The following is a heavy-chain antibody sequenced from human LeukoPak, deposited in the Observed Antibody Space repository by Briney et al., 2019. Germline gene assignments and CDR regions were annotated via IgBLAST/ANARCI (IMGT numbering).Heavy chain of an antibody. Sequence: GGPLRLSCVASGFTFSNYYMSWVRQAPGKGLEWVAHIKEDGSEKYYVDSVKGRFTISRDNAKKSLYLQMNSLRAEDTAVYYCARDQGYCSGGNCYTVLDYWGQGTLVTVSS. J-gene: IGHJ4*02. V-gene: IGHV3-7*01. CDR3: ARDQGYCSGGNCYTVLDY. D-gene: IGHD2-15*01. CDR1: GFTFSNYY. CDR2: IKEDGSEK.